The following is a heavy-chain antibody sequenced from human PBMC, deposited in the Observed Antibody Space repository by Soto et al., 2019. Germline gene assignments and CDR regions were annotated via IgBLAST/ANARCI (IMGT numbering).Heavy chain of an antibody. V-gene: IGHV3-48*03. J-gene: IGHJ4*02. CDR1: GFTFSNYE. CDR3: ARESIGCGGDCLDY. D-gene: IGHD2-21*01. Sequence: EVQLVESGGGLVQPGGSLRLSCAASGFTFSNYEWNWVRQAPGKGLEWISYISTSGDAMYYADSVKGRFAVSRDNTMNSLDLQMNSLGAEATAFYYCARESIGCGGDCLDYWGQGTLVTVSS. CDR2: ISTSGDAM.